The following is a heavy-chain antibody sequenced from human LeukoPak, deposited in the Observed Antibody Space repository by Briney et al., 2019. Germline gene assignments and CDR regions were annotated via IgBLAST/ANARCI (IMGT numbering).Heavy chain of an antibody. J-gene: IGHJ4*02. CDR3: AKDNVCSSTSCYPDY. CDR1: GFRFSDYT. D-gene: IGHD2-2*01. CDR2: ISGSGGST. V-gene: IGHV3-23*01. Sequence: GGSLRLSCAASGFRFSDYTMTWVRQAPGKGPEWVSAISGSGGSTYYADSVKGRFTISRDNSKNTLYLQMNSLRAEDTAGYYCAKDNVCSSTSCYPDYWGQGTLVTVSS.